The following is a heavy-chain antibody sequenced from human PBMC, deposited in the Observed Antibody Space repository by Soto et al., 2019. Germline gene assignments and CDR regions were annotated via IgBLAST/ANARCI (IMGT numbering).Heavy chain of an antibody. D-gene: IGHD3-10*01. CDR3: AMGTYGSKSYPRSE. CDR2: IIPIFGTA. V-gene: IGHV1-69*12. Sequence: QVQLVQSGAEVKKPGSSVKVSCKASGGTFSSYAISWVRQAPEQGLEWMGGIIPIFGTANYAQKFQGRVRITEDESTSTAYMEQSSLITADKAVYYCAMGTYGSKSYPRSEWGQGTLVTVFS. CDR1: GGTFSSYA. J-gene: IGHJ4*02.